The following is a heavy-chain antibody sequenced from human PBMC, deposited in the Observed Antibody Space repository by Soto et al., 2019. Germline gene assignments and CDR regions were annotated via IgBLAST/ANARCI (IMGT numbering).Heavy chain of an antibody. D-gene: IGHD1-1*01. CDR2: INHSGST. V-gene: IGHV4-34*01. CDR1: GGSFSGYY. CDR3: ARDVWNNDYYYYYGVDV. J-gene: IGHJ6*02. Sequence: PSETLSLTCAVCGGSFSGYYWSWIRQPPWKGLEWIGEINHSGSTNYNPSLKSRVTISVDTSKNQFYLKLNSVTAADTAVYYCARDVWNNDYYYYYGVDVFGQGTTVAVSS.